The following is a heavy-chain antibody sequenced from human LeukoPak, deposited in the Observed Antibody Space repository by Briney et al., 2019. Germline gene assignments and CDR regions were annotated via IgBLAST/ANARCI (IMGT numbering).Heavy chain of an antibody. Sequence: GGSLRLSCAASGFTFSSYTMNWVRQAPGKGLEWVSSITDSSSSMYYADSVKGRFTISRDNAKNSLYLQMNSLRAEDTAVYYCARGLYVYDFWRKAWFDPWGQGTLVTVSS. CDR3: ARGLYVYDFWRKAWFDP. J-gene: IGHJ5*02. D-gene: IGHD3-3*01. CDR1: GFTFSSYT. V-gene: IGHV3-21*01. CDR2: ITDSSSSM.